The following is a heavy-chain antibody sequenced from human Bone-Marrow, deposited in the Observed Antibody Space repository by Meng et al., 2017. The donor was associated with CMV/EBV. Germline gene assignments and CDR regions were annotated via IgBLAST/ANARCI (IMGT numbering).Heavy chain of an antibody. CDR3: ARGLRFYFWSGYIDY. Sequence: SVKVSCKASGGTFSSYAISWVRQAPGQGLEWMGGIIPIFGTANYAQKFQGRVTITTDESTSTAYMELRSLRSDDTAVYYCARGLRFYFWSGYIDYWGQGTLVTVSS. D-gene: IGHD3-3*01. CDR1: GGTFSSYA. V-gene: IGHV1-69*05. CDR2: IIPIFGTA. J-gene: IGHJ4*02.